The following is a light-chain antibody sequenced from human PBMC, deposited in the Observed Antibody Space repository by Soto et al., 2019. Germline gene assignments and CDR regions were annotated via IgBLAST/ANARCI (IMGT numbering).Light chain of an antibody. CDR1: QSISSW. CDR3: QQYNSYPYT. J-gene: IGKJ2*01. CDR2: DAS. V-gene: IGKV1-5*01. Sequence: DIQMTQSPSTLSASVGDRVTITCRASQSISSWLAWYQQKPGKVPKLLIYDASSLESGVPSRFSGSGSGTEFTLTISSLQPDDFATYYCQQYNSYPYTFG.